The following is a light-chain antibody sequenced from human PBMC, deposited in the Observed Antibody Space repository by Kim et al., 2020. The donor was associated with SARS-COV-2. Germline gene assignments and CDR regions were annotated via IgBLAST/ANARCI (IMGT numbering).Light chain of an antibody. V-gene: IGKV3D-15*01. CDR2: AIS. CDR1: ESITTN. Sequence: SVYPGERATLSCRASESITTNLAWYQQKRGQAPRLLISAISTRATGIPGRFSGSGSGTEFTLTISSLQSEDFAVYYCHQYNNWPYTFGQGTKLEIK. J-gene: IGKJ2*01. CDR3: HQYNNWPYT.